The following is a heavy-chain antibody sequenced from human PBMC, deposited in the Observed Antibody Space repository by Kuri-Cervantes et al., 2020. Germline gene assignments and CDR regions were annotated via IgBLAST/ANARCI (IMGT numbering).Heavy chain of an antibody. Sequence: GGSLRLSCAASGFTFTSYAMHWVRQAPGQRLEWMGWINAGNGNTKYSQKFQGRVTITRDTSASTAYMELSSLRSEDTAVYYCARGYCTGGVCWPDYWGQGTLVTVSS. CDR3: ARGYCTGGVCWPDY. V-gene: IGHV1-3*01. CDR1: GFTFTSYA. J-gene: IGHJ4*02. CDR2: INAGNGNT. D-gene: IGHD2-8*02.